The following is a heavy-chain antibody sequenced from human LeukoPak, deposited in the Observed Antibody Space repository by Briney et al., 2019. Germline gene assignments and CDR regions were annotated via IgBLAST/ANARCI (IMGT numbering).Heavy chain of an antibody. J-gene: IGHJ2*01. Sequence: PSETLSLTCAVYGGSFSGYYCSWIRQPPGKGLEWIGEINHSGSTNYNPSLKSRVTISVDTSKNQFSLKLSSVTAADTAVYYCAREARYYDSSGYNWYFDLWGRGTLVTVSS. CDR1: GGSFSGYY. V-gene: IGHV4-34*01. CDR2: INHSGST. D-gene: IGHD3-22*01. CDR3: AREARYYDSSGYNWYFDL.